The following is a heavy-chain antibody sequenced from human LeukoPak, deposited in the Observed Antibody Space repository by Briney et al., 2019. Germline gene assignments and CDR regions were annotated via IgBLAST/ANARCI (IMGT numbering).Heavy chain of an antibody. Sequence: GGSLRLSCAPSGYTFSNYEMNWVRQAPGKGLEWISYISSSGGIIHYADSVKGRFTISRDNAKNSVYLQMNSLRAEDTAVYYCARAYYHLPGFWGQGTLVTVSS. CDR1: GYTFSNYE. V-gene: IGHV3-48*03. J-gene: IGHJ4*02. CDR3: ARAYYHLPGF. D-gene: IGHD2-2*01. CDR2: ISSSGGII.